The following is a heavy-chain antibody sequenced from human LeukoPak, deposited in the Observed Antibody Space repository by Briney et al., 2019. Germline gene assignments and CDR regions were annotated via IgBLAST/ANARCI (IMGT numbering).Heavy chain of an antibody. D-gene: IGHD3-16*02. CDR2: IGSSGSTI. CDR3: AGGRGDYVWGSYRYGEFDY. J-gene: IGHJ4*02. V-gene: IGHV3-48*03. CDR1: GFTFSSYE. Sequence: GGSLRLSCAASGFTFSSYEMNWVRQAPGKGLEWVSYIGSSGSTIYYADSVKGRFTISRDNAKNSLYLQMNSLRAEDTAVYYCAGGRGDYVWGSYRYGEFDYWGQGTLVTVSS.